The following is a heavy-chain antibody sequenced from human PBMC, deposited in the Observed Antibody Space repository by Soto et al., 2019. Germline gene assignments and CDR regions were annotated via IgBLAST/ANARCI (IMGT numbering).Heavy chain of an antibody. CDR1: GGSFSGYY. J-gene: IGHJ5*02. CDR3: ARGRRYNAVVVAATRSPNWFDP. Sequence: SETLSLTCAVYGGSFSGYYWSWIRQPPGKGLEWIGEINHSGSTNYNPSLKSRVTISVDTSKSQFSLKLSSVTAADTAVYYCARGRRYNAVVVAATRSPNWFDPWGQGTPVTVYS. CDR2: INHSGST. D-gene: IGHD2-15*01. V-gene: IGHV4-34*01.